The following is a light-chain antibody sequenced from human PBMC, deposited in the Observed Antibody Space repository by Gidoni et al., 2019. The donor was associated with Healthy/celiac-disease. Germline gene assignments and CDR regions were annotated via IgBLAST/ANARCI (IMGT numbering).Light chain of an antibody. CDR2: WAS. V-gene: IGKV4-1*01. CDR1: QSVLYSSNNNNY. J-gene: IGKJ1*01. CDR3: QQYYSTPPPT. Sequence: DIVMTQSPDSLAVSLGERATINCKSSQSVLYSSNNNNYLAWYQQKPGQPPKLLIYWASTRESGVPDRFSGSGSGTDFTLTIRSLQAEDVAVYYCQQYYSTPPPTFGQGTKVEIK.